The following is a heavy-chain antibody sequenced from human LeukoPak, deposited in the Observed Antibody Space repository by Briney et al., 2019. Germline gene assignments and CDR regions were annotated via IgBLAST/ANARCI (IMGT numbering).Heavy chain of an antibody. Sequence: ASVKVSRKASGYTFTSYGISWVRQAPGQGLEWMGWISAYNGNTNYAQKLQGRVTMTTDTSTSTAYMELRSLRSGDTAVYYCARDYGSGSYYGYWGQGTLVTVSS. V-gene: IGHV1-18*01. D-gene: IGHD3-10*01. CDR2: ISAYNGNT. J-gene: IGHJ4*02. CDR1: GYTFTSYG. CDR3: ARDYGSGSYYGY.